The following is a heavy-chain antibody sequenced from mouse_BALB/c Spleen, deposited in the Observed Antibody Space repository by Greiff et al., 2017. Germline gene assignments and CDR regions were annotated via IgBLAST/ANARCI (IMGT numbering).Heavy chain of an antibody. D-gene: IGHD2-1*01. J-gene: IGHJ4*01. Sequence: ESGPGILQPSQTLSLTCSFSGFSLSTSGMGVSWIRQPSGKGLEWLAHIYWDDDKRYNPSLKSRLTISKDTSSNQVFLKITSVDTADTATYYCARRGGNYVDYAMGYWGQGTSVTVSS. V-gene: IGHV8-12*01. CDR1: GFSLSTSGMG. CDR2: IYWDDDK. CDR3: ARRGGNYVDYAMGY.